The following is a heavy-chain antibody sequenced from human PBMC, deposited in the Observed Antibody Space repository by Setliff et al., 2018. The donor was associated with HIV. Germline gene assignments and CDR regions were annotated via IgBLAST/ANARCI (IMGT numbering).Heavy chain of an antibody. Sequence: SETLSLTCAVYGGSFSGYYWSWIRQPPGKGLEWIGEISHGGSTNYNPSLKSRVTISVDTSKNQFSLKLSSVTAADTAVYYCARGPYCTNGVCYKPARPFDPWGQGTLVTVSS. V-gene: IGHV4-34*01. CDR3: ARGPYCTNGVCYKPARPFDP. CDR1: GGSFSGYY. D-gene: IGHD2-8*01. J-gene: IGHJ5*02. CDR2: ISHGGST.